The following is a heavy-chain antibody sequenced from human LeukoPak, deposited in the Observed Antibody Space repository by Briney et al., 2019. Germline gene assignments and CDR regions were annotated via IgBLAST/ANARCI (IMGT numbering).Heavy chain of an antibody. J-gene: IGHJ4*02. CDR1: GGSFSGYY. CDR2: INHSGST. D-gene: IGHD3-3*01. Sequence: SETLSLTCAVYGGSFSGYYWSWIRQPPGKGLEWIGEINHSGSTNYNPSLKSRVTISVDTSKNQISLKLSSVTAADTAVYYCARGNFWSGYHDYWGQGTLVTVSS. CDR3: ARGNFWSGYHDY. V-gene: IGHV4-34*01.